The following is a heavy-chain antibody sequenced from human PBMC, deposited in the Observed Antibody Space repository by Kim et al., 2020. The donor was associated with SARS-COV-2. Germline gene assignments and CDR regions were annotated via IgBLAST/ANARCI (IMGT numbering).Heavy chain of an antibody. CDR3: ARGHPRGPNRSYYYYGMDV. Sequence: ASVKVSCKASGYTFTSYYMHWVRQAPGQGLEWMGIINPSGGSTSYAQKFQGRVTMTRDTSTSTVYMELSSLRSEDTAVYYCARGHPRGPNRSYYYYGMDVWGQGTTVTISS. V-gene: IGHV1-46*01. J-gene: IGHJ6*02. CDR2: INPSGGST. CDR1: GYTFTSYY.